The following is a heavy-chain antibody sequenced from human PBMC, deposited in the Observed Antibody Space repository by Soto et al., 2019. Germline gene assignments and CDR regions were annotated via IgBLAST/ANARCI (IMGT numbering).Heavy chain of an antibody. Sequence: QVQLQESGPGLVKPSETLSLTCTVSGGSITNYYCRWFRQPPGKGLEWIGYINYDGYSAYNLSLKMRVTLSVDASKTQFSLMLESVTATDTAVYYCARHGFGPLQGLVDVWGPGTTVIVSS. CDR1: GGSITNYY. D-gene: IGHD3-10*01. V-gene: IGHV4-59*08. J-gene: IGHJ6*02. CDR2: INYDGYS. CDR3: ARHGFGPLQGLVDV.